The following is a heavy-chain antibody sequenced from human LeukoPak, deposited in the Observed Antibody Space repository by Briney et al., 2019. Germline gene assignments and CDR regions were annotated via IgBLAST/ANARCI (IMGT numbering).Heavy chain of an antibody. V-gene: IGHV4-4*07. Sequence: SETLSLTCSVSGGSISTYYGSWIRQSAGKGLEWIGRIHTSGSTNYNPSLKSRVTMSVDTSKNQFSLKVSSVGAADTGVYYCARAPEFSSGWLLDCWGQGSLVTVSS. J-gene: IGHJ4*02. CDR3: ARAPEFSSGWLLDC. D-gene: IGHD6-19*01. CDR1: GGSISTYY. CDR2: IHTSGST.